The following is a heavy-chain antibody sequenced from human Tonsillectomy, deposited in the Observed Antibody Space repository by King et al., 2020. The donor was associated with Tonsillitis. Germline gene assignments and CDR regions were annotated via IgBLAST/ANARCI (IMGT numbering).Heavy chain of an antibody. V-gene: IGHV4-30-4*01. CDR3: ARDGVTVTKRKFDP. CDR2: LYYSGST. CDR1: GASISSVDYY. J-gene: IGHJ5*02. Sequence: VQLQESGPGLVKPSQTLSLTCTVSGASISSVDYYWTWIRQLPGKGLEWIGYLYYSGSTFYNPSLKSRITMSVDTSKNQFSLNLYSVTAADTAVYYCARDGVTVTKRKFDPWGQGILVTVSS. D-gene: IGHD3-22*01.